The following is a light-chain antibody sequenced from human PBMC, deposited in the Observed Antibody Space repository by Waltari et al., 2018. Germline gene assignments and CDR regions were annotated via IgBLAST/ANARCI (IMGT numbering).Light chain of an antibody. Sequence: DIQMTQSPSSLSASVGDRVTITCRASQVISIYLNWYQQKPGKAPKLLIYAASSLQSGVPSRFSGSGSGTDFTLTISSLQPEDFATYYCQQGYSTPRMYTFGQGTNLEIK. CDR1: QVISIY. V-gene: IGKV1-39*01. J-gene: IGKJ2*01. CDR2: AAS. CDR3: QQGYSTPRMYT.